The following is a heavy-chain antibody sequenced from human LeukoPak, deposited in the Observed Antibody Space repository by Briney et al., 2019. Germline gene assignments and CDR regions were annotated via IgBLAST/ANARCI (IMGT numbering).Heavy chain of an antibody. Sequence: SETLSLTCTVSGGSISSGDYYWSWIRQPPGKGLEWIGYIYYSGSTYCNPSLKSRVTISVDTSKNQFSLKLSSVTAADTAVYYCARDLRYCGGDCYSYWYFDLWGRGTLVTVSS. J-gene: IGHJ2*01. CDR1: GGSISSGDYY. V-gene: IGHV4-30-4*01. CDR2: IYYSGST. CDR3: ARDLRYCGGDCYSYWYFDL. D-gene: IGHD2-21*02.